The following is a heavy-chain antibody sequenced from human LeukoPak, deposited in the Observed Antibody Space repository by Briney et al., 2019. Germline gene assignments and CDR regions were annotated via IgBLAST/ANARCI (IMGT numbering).Heavy chain of an antibody. J-gene: IGHJ4*02. CDR2: INPSGAST. V-gene: IGHV1-46*01. CDR3: AREGRHSSSWYFDY. CDR1: GYTFTDFY. D-gene: IGHD6-13*01. Sequence: ASVKVSCKASGYTFTDFYINWVRQAPGQGLEWMGIINPSGASTRYAQKFQGRVTMTRDTSTSTVYMELSSLRSEDTAVYYCAREGRHSSSWYFDYWGQGTLVTVSS.